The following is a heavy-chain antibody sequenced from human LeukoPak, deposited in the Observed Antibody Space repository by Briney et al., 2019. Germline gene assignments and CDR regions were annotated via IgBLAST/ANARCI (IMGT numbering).Heavy chain of an antibody. J-gene: IGHJ4*02. D-gene: IGHD1-14*01. CDR2: INLGGSVK. Sequence: PGGSLRVSCAASGFTFDDYIMSRVRQAPGKGLEWVANINLGGSVKYYVDSVKGRFTISRDNANNLLYLQRNSLRGEDTAVYYCTRDRSRAEDDWGQGTLVTVSS. CDR1: GFTFDDYI. CDR3: TRDRSRAEDD. V-gene: IGHV3-7*01.